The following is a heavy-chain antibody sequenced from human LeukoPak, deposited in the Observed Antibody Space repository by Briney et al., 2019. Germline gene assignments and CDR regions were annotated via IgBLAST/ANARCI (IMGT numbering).Heavy chain of an antibody. V-gene: IGHV3-30*02. J-gene: IGHJ4*02. D-gene: IGHD3-22*01. CDR1: GFTFSRFG. CDR3: AKGLKSYDSTGYPN. CDR2: IPFDESNK. Sequence: GGSLRLSCETSGFTFSRFGMHWVRQAPGKGLEWVTFIPFDESNKYYADSVKGRFTVSRDNSKNTLYLQMNSLRAEDTAVYYCAKGLKSYDSTGYPNWGQGTWVTVSS.